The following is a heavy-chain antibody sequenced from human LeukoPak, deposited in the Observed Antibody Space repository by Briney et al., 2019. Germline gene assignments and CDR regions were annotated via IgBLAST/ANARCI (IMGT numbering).Heavy chain of an antibody. D-gene: IGHD3-10*01. Sequence: SETLSLTCAVSGASISSGYWWSWVRQPPGKGLDWIGEIYHSGSTNHNPSLKSRVTISVDKSKSQFSLSLSSVTAADTAVYYCARDDTGVIRGIRFHYWGQGTLVTVSS. CDR2: IYHSGST. CDR1: GASISSGYW. J-gene: IGHJ4*02. V-gene: IGHV4-4*02. CDR3: ARDDTGVIRGIRFHY.